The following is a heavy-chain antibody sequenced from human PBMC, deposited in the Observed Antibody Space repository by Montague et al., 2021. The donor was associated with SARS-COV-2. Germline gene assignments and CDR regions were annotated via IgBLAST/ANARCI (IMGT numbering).Heavy chain of an antibody. V-gene: IGHV3-74*01. CDR3: ARDLRVGGGITGTTASDD. J-gene: IGHJ4*02. CDR1: GFTFSGDW. CDR2: IRPAEDDI. Sequence: SLRLSCAASGFTFSGDWMHLIRQASGTGPVLLSRIRPAEDDIYYAYFVKGRFTASRDNAQNHLYLPLNSLRVDDTAVYYCARDLRVGGGITGTTASDDWGQGTLVTVSS. D-gene: IGHD1-20*01.